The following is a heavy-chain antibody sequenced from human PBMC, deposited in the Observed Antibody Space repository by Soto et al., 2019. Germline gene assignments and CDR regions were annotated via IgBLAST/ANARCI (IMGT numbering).Heavy chain of an antibody. J-gene: IGHJ6*02. V-gene: IGHV3-33*01. D-gene: IGHD1-26*01. CDR3: ASDLVGASDSYGLDV. CDR1: GFTFSNYG. Sequence: QVQLVESGGGVVQPGRSLRLSCAASGFTFSNYGMHWVRQAPGKGLEWVAIIWHDGNNKYYADSVRGRFIISRDNSKHRLYLQMNSLRAEDTAVYYCASDLVGASDSYGLDVWGQGTPVTVSS. CDR2: IWHDGNNK.